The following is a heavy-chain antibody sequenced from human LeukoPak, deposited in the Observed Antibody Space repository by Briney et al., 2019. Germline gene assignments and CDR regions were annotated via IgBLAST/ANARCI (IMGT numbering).Heavy chain of an antibody. J-gene: IGHJ4*02. V-gene: IGHV6-1*01. Sequence: SQTLSLTCAISGDSVSSNGASWNWIRQSPSRGLEWLGRTYYRSQQWHSDYAPSVKGRITLNPDTSKDQFSLQLNSMTPEDTAVYYCGRETDFGVVTNWGQGTLVTVSS. D-gene: IGHD3-3*01. CDR1: GDSVSSNGAS. CDR3: GRETDFGVVTN. CDR2: TYYRSQQWHS.